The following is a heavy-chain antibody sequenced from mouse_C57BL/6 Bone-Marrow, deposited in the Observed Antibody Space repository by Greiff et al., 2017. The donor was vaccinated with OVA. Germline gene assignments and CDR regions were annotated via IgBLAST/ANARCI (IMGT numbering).Heavy chain of an antibody. CDR3: ARRLWLRRGYWYFDV. J-gene: IGHJ1*03. V-gene: IGHV1-75*01. CDR2: IFPGSGST. D-gene: IGHD2-2*01. Sequence: VQLQESGPELVKPGASVKISCKASGYTFTDYYINWVKQRPGQGLEWIGWIFPGSGSTYYNEKFKGKATLTVDKSSSTAYMLLSSLTSEDSAVYFCARRLWLRRGYWYFDVWGTGTTVTVSS. CDR1: GYTFTDYY.